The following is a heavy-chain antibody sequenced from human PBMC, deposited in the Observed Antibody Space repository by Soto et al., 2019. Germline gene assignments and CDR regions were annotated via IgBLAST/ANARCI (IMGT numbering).Heavy chain of an antibody. V-gene: IGHV1-69*13. J-gene: IGHJ1*01. CDR3: ARDRGASYCSGGSCYSGYFQH. Sequence: ASVKVSCKASGGTFSSYAISWVRQAPGQGLEWMGGIIPIFGTANYAQKFQGRVTITADESTSTAYMELSSLRSEDTAVYYCARDRGASYCSGGSCYSGYFQHWGQGTLVTVSS. D-gene: IGHD2-15*01. CDR2: IIPIFGTA. CDR1: GGTFSSYA.